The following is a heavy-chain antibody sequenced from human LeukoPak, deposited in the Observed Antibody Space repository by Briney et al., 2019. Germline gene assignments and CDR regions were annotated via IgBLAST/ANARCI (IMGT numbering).Heavy chain of an antibody. V-gene: IGHV1-18*01. D-gene: IGHD6-19*01. J-gene: IGHJ4*02. CDR3: ARGVWSSTEKEYGYFDY. CDR2: ISAYNGNT. CDR1: GYTFTSYG. Sequence: ASVKVSCKASGYTFTSYGIRWVRQAPGQGLEWMGWISAYNGNTNYAQKLQGRVAMTTDTSTSTAYMELRSLRSDDTAVYYCARGVWSSTEKEYGYFDYWGQGTLVTVSS.